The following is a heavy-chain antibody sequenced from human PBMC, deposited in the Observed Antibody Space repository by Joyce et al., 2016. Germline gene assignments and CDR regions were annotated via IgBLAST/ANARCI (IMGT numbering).Heavy chain of an antibody. J-gene: IGHJ5*02. CDR1: GFIFGDYA. V-gene: IGHV3-49*05. Sequence: EVQLVESGGGLVKPGRSLRLSCTSSGFIFGDYAMNWFRQAPGKGLEWVGLIRRKADGGTTDYAASVKGRFTISRDDSKSIAYLQMNSLKTEDTAVYYCTRIGDCSGGSCYEGWFDPWGQGTLVTVSS. CDR2: IRRKADGGTT. D-gene: IGHD2-15*01. CDR3: TRIGDCSGGSCYEGWFDP.